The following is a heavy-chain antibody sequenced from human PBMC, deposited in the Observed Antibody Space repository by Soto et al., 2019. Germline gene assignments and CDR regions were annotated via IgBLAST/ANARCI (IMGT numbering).Heavy chain of an antibody. CDR1: GFSFSSYS. V-gene: IGHV3-48*01. Sequence: GGSLRLSCAASGFSFSSYSLNWVRQAPGKGLEWVSYISVGSSTTYYADSVKGRFTISRDNVRNSLYLQMNSLTAEDTAVYYCARDSGHHYDRFACWGQGTLVTVSP. CDR3: ARDSGHHYDRFAC. J-gene: IGHJ4*02. CDR2: ISVGSSTT. D-gene: IGHD3-22*01.